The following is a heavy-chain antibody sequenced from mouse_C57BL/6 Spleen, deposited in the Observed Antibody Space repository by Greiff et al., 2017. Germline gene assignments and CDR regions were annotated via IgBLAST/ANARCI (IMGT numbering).Heavy chain of an antibody. CDR3: ARFGSYVGDYAMDY. V-gene: IGHV1-82*01. J-gene: IGHJ4*01. CDR2: IYPGDGDT. D-gene: IGHD1-1*02. Sequence: QVQLQQSGPELVKPGASVKISCKASGYAFSSSWMNWVKQRPGKGLEWIGRIYPGDGDTNYNGKFKGKATLTADKSSSTAYMQLSSLTSEDSAVYFCARFGSYVGDYAMDYWGQGTSVTVSS. CDR1: GYAFSSSW.